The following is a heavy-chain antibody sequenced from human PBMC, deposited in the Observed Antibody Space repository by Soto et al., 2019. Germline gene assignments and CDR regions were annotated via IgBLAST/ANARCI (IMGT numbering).Heavy chain of an antibody. CDR3: ARTTHEEPTFDY. J-gene: IGHJ4*02. V-gene: IGHV1-18*01. Sequence: QVQLVQSGAEVKKPGASVKVSCKASGYTFTNFGISWVRQAPGQGLEWMGWVTGYDGNANYVQRFQGRVTMTTDTSTNTAYMDLRRLNSDDTAVYYCARTTHEEPTFDYWGQGTLVIVSS. D-gene: IGHD1-26*01. CDR1: GYTFTNFG. CDR2: VTGYDGNA.